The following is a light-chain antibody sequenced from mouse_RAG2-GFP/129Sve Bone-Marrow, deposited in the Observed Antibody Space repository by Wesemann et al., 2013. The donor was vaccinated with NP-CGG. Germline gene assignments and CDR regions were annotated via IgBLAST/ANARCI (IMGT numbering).Light chain of an antibody. CDR3: QHHYGTPRT. J-gene: IGKJ1*01. V-gene: IGKV12-44*01. Sequence: CRASENIYSYLAWYQQKQGKSPQLLVYNAKTLAEGVPSRFSGSGSGTQFSLKINSLLPEDFGSYYCQHHYGTPRTFGGGTKLEIK. CDR1: ENIYSY. CDR2: NAK.